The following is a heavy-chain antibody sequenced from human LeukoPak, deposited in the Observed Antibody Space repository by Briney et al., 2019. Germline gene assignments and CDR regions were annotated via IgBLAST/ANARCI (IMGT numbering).Heavy chain of an antibody. V-gene: IGHV4-59*08. Sequence: SETLSLTCTVSGGSISSYYWSWIRQPPGKGLEWIGDIYYSGSTNYNPSLKSRVTISVDTSKNQFSLKLSSVTAADTAVYYCARQSGGSSSWYYYYYGMDVWGQGTTVTVSS. CDR1: GGSISSYY. CDR2: IYYSGST. D-gene: IGHD6-13*01. J-gene: IGHJ6*02. CDR3: ARQSGGSSSWYYYYYGMDV.